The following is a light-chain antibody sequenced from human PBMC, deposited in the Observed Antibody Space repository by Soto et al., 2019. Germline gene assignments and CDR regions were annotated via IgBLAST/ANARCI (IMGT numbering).Light chain of an antibody. Sequence: DIQMTPSPSPLSASVGDRVTITCRASQSISNFLNWYQQKPGKAPKLLIYAASTLQSGVPSRFSGSGSGTDFTLTISCLQSEDFATYYCQQYYSYPWTFGQGTKVDIK. CDR1: QSISNF. CDR3: QQYYSYPWT. CDR2: AAS. J-gene: IGKJ1*01. V-gene: IGKV1-39*01.